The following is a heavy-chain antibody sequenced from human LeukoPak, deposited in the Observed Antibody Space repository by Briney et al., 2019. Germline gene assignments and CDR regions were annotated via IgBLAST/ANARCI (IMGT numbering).Heavy chain of an antibody. CDR1: GFTFSSYG. CDR2: ISYDGSNK. V-gene: IGHV3-30*18. D-gene: IGHD5-24*01. Sequence: GGSLRLSCAASGFTFSSYGMHWVRQAPGKGLEWVAVISYDGSNKYYADSVKGRFTISRDNSKNTLNLQMNSLRAEDTAVYYCAKPRDGHNYDFDYWGQGTLVTVSS. CDR3: AKPRDGHNYDFDY. J-gene: IGHJ4*02.